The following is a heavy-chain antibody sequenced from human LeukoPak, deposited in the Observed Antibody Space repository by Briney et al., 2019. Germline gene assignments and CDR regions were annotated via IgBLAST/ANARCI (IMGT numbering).Heavy chain of an antibody. J-gene: IGHJ4*02. D-gene: IGHD5-18*01. V-gene: IGHV1-69*13. CDR2: IIPIFGTA. CDR1: GDTFSSYA. Sequence: GASVKVSCKASGDTFSSYAISWVRQAPGQGLEWMGGIIPIFGTANYAQKFQGRVTITADESTSTAYMELSSLRSEDTAVYYCARGDTAMVLHAWGQGTLVTVSS. CDR3: ARGDTAMVLHA.